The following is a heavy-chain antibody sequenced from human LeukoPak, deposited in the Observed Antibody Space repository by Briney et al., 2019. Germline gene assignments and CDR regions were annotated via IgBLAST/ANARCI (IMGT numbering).Heavy chain of an antibody. CDR3: ARTLWRGVTTYNWFDC. D-gene: IGHD4-17*01. J-gene: IGHJ5*01. CDR1: GGSFSGHY. CDR2: INHSEST. V-gene: IGHV4-34*01. Sequence: SETLSLTCAVHGGSFSGHYWSWTRQPPGKGLEWIGEINHSESTNYNPSLKSRVTISVDTSKNQFSLKLTSVTAADTAVYYCARTLWRGVTTYNWFDCWGQGTLVTVSS.